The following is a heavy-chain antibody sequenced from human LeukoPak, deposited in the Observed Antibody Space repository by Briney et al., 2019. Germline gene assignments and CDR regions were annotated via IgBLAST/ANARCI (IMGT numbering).Heavy chain of an antibody. CDR1: GFTFSSYW. CDR2: INSDGSST. Sequence: GGSLRLSCAASGFTFSSYWMHWVRQAPGKGLVWVSRINSDGSSTNYADSVKGRFTISRDNAKNTVFLQMNSLRAEDTAVYYCVTSYFDYWGQGTLVTVSS. CDR3: VTSYFDY. V-gene: IGHV3-74*01. J-gene: IGHJ4*02.